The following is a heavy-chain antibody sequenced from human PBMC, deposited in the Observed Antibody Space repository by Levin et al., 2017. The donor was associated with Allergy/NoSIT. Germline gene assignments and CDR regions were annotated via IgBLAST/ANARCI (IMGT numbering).Heavy chain of an antibody. CDR1: GFTFNSHG. CDR2: ISSDGSNE. Sequence: GGSLRLSCAASGFTFNSHGMQWVRQAPGKGLEWVAVISSDGSNEYYADSAKGRFTISRDNSQNTLYLQMNNLRAEDTAMYYCAKAGYNTAWYWGGFDSWGQGTLVTVSS. CDR3: AKAGYNTAWYWGGFDS. D-gene: IGHD6-19*01. V-gene: IGHV3-30*18. J-gene: IGHJ4*02.